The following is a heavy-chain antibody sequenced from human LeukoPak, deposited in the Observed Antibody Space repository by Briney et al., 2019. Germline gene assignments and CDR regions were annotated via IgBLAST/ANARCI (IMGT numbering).Heavy chain of an antibody. CDR3: AKVSCSGGSCYGPYFDY. V-gene: IGHV3-23*01. J-gene: IGHJ4*02. CDR1: GFTFSSYA. CDR2: ISGSGGST. D-gene: IGHD2-15*01. Sequence: GGSLRLSCAASGFTFSSYAMSWVRQAPGKGLEWVSAISGSGGSTYYADSVKSRFTISRDNSKNTLYLQMNSLRAEDTAVYYCAKVSCSGGSCYGPYFDYWGQGTLVTVSS.